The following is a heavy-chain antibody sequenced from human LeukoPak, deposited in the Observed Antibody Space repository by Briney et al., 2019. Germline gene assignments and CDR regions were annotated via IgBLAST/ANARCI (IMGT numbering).Heavy chain of an antibody. J-gene: IGHJ5*02. CDR1: GGSISSDSYY. Sequence: PSETLSLTCTVSGGSISSDSYYWTWIRQPAGKGLEWIGLIYTFGNTNYNPSLKSRVTISVDTSMNQFSLRLSSVTAADTAIYYCARGAPRWWFDPWGRGILVTVSS. CDR3: ARGAPRWWFDP. V-gene: IGHV4-61*02. CDR2: IYTFGNT. D-gene: IGHD4-23*01.